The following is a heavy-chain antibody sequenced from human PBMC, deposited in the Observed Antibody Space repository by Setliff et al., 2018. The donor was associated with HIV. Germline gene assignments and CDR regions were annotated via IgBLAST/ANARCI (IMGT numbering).Heavy chain of an antibody. D-gene: IGHD2-2*01. CDR1: GASISSGHY. Sequence: SETLSLTCAVSGASISSGHYWSWVRQPPGKGLEWIGEIYHSGSINHNPSLRSRVIMSVDKSKNQFSLRLTSVTAADTAAYYCARGDTTWPTQLLDVWGKGTTVTVSS. CDR3: ARGDTTWPTQLLDV. J-gene: IGHJ6*04. V-gene: IGHV4-4*02. CDR2: IYHSGSI.